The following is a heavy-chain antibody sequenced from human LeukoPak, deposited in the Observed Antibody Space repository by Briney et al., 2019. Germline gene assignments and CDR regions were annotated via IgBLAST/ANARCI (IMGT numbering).Heavy chain of an antibody. D-gene: IGHD4-23*01. CDR1: GGTFSSYA. J-gene: IGHJ4*02. CDR2: MNPNSGNT. Sequence: ASVKVSCKASGGTFSSYAINWVRQATGQGLEWMGWMNPNSGNTGYTQKFQGRVTMTRNTSISTAYMELSSLRSEDTAVYYCARDYGGNKPFDYWGQGTLVTVSS. CDR3: ARDYGGNKPFDY. V-gene: IGHV1-8*02.